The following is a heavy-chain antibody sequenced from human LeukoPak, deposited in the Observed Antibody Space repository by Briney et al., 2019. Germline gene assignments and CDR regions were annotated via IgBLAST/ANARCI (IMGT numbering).Heavy chain of an antibody. CDR1: GFTFDTYT. D-gene: IGHD3-22*01. CDR3: VRDYYDSSASATFDY. J-gene: IGHJ4*02. V-gene: IGHV3-21*06. Sequence: GGSLRLSCEASGFTFDTYTVNWVRQAPGKGLEWVSSIASDTTYMKYADSVKGRLTVSRGNAKNSVFLEMKSLRADDTAIYFCVRDYYDSSASATFDYWGRGTLVTVSS. CDR2: IASDTTYM.